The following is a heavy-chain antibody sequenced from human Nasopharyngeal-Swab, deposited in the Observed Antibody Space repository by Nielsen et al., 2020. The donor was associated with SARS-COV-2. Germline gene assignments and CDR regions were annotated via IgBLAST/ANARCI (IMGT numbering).Heavy chain of an antibody. CDR2: INPSGST. J-gene: IGHJ6*02. CDR3: ARGRRERAPRYYYYGMDV. V-gene: IGHV4-34*01. CDR1: GGAFSGFY. Sequence: SETLSLTCAVYGGAFSGFYWSWIRQSPGEGLEWIGEINPSGSTDYNPSLKSRVSMSVGTSKNQVFLNLRSVTAADTALYYCARGRRERAPRYYYYGMDVWGQGTTVTVSS. D-gene: IGHD1-1*01.